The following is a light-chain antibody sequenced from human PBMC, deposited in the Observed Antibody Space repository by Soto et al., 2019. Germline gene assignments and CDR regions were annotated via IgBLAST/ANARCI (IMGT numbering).Light chain of an antibody. CDR2: DAS. J-gene: IGKJ2*01. Sequence: EIVLTQSPATLSLSPGERATLSCRASQSVSSYLAWYQQKPGQAPRLLIYDASSRATGIPARFSGSGSGTDFTLTISSLEPEDFAVYYCQQRSNWYTFGQGTKLGIK. CDR1: QSVSSY. V-gene: IGKV3-11*01. CDR3: QQRSNWYT.